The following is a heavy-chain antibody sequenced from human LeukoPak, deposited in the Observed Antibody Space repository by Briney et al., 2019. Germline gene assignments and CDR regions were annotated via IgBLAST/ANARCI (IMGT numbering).Heavy chain of an antibody. CDR2: IYSGGST. CDR1: GFTVSSNY. D-gene: IGHD1-14*01. V-gene: IGHV3-53*01. Sequence: PGGSLRLSCAASGFTVSSNYMSWVRQAPGKGLEWVSVIYSGGSTYYADSVKSRFTISRDNSKNTLYLQMNSLRAEDTAVYYCARGVEPLAANTLAYWGQGTLVTVSS. CDR3: ARGVEPLAANTLAY. J-gene: IGHJ4*02.